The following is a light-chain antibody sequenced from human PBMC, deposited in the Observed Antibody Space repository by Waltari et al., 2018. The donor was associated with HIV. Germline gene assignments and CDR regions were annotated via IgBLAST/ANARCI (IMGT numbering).Light chain of an antibody. CDR3: SAWDVSLNGVV. Sequence: QSVMTQPPSASGNPGQRVTIACSGTRSNLGSRSVNWYQHFPGTAPKLLIFTNDQRPSGVPDRFSASKSGTSASLSISGLHSGDEGVYYCSAWDVSLNGVVFGGGTKLTVL. CDR2: TND. CDR1: RSNLGSRS. V-gene: IGLV1-44*01. J-gene: IGLJ2*01.